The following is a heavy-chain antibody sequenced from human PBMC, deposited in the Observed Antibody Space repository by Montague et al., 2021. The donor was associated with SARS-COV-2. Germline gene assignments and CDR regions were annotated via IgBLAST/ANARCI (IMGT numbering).Heavy chain of an antibody. Sequence: SETLSLTCTVSGGSISSSSYYWGWIRQPPGKGLEWIGSVYYSGSTYYNPSLKSRVTISVDTSKNQFSLKLSSVTAADTVVYYCARDLRRGFDPWGQGTLVTVSS. CDR3: ARDLRRGFDP. CDR1: GGSISSSSYY. CDR2: VYYSGST. D-gene: IGHD3-10*01. J-gene: IGHJ5*02. V-gene: IGHV4-39*07.